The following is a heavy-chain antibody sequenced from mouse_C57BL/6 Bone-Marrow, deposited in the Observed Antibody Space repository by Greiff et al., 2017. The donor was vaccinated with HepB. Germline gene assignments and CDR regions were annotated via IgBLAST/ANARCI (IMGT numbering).Heavy chain of an antibody. CDR1: YTFS. V-gene: IGHV1-87*01. CDR3: SEDSAVYYCAWEGYADYYAMDY. D-gene: IGHD2-10*02. CDR2: GQGLEWIG. J-gene: IGHJ4*01. Sequence: VQLQQSGPELARPWASVKISCQAFYTFSRRVHFAIRDINYWMQWVKQRPGQGLEWIGAIYPGNGDTSYNQKFKGKATLTADKSSSTAYLQLSSLTSEDSAVYYCAWEGYADYYAMDYWGQGTSVTVSS.